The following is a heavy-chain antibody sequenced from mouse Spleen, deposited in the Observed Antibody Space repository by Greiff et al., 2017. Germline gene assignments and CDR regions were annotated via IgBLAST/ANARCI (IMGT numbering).Heavy chain of an antibody. D-gene: IGHD1-2*01. CDR2: IDPENGDT. Sequence: EVQVVESGAELVRPGASVKLSCTASGFNIKDDYMHWVKQRPEQGLEWIGWIDPENGDTEYASKFQGKATITADTSSNTAYLQLSSLTSEDTAVYYCTLITTAMFAYWGQGTLVTVSA. V-gene: IGHV14-4*01. CDR3: TLITTAMFAY. J-gene: IGHJ3*01. CDR1: GFNIKDDY.